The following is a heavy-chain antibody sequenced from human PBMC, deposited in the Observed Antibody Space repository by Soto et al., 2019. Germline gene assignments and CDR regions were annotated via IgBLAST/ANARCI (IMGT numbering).Heavy chain of an antibody. Sequence: VQLVESGGGLVKAGGSLRLFCTASGFTFRNYNMNWVRQAPGKGLAWVSSISTGGAYMFYADSVKGRFTISRANAQNSLFLQIASTRAEDTAVYYCARDIASPGGDYFDSWGQGPLVTVSS. J-gene: IGHJ4*02. D-gene: IGHD2-21*01. CDR3: ARDIASPGGDYFDS. V-gene: IGHV3-21*06. CDR1: GFTFRNYN. CDR2: ISTGGAYM.